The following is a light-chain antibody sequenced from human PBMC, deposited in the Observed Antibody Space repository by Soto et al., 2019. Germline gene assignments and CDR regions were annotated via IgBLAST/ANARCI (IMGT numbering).Light chain of an antibody. CDR1: QAISTW. J-gene: IGKJ5*01. CDR3: QQRSNWPPSIT. V-gene: IGKV1-12*01. Sequence: DIQMPQSPSSVSAFVGDRVTITCRASQAISTWLAWYQQKPGKAPKLLIYAASSLQSGVPSRFSGSGSGTDFTLTISSLEPEDFAVYYCQQRSNWPPSITFGQGTRLEIK. CDR2: AAS.